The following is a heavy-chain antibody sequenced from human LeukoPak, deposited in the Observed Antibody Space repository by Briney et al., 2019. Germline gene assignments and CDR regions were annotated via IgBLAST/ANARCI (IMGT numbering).Heavy chain of an antibody. V-gene: IGHV5-51*01. CDR2: INPGDSDT. CDR3: ARRRVGYSYGEFDY. Sequence: GESLKISCKGSGYSFTTYCIGWVRQMPGKGLEWMGIINPGDSDTRYSPSFQGQVTISADKSISNTYLQWTSLKASDTAMYYCARRRVGYSYGEFDYWGQGTLVTVSS. J-gene: IGHJ4*02. D-gene: IGHD5-18*01. CDR1: GYSFTTYC.